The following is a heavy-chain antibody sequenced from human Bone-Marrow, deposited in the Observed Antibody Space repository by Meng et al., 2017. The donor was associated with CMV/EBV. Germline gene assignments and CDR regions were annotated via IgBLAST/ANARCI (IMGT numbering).Heavy chain of an antibody. CDR2: INRYGETT. CDR1: GFTLSSYA. Sequence: GGSLRLSCAASGFTLSSYAVSWVRQGPGKGLEWVSGINRYGETTFYADSVKGRFTISRDNAKNSLYLQMNSLRAEDTAVYYCARDREDTAMVTWVARRGVDAFDIWGQGTMVTVSS. CDR3: ARDREDTAMVTWVARRGVDAFDI. D-gene: IGHD5-18*01. J-gene: IGHJ3*02. V-gene: IGHV3-23*01.